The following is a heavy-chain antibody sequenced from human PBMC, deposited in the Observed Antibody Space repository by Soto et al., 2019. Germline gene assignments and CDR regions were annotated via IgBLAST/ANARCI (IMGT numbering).Heavy chain of an antibody. Sequence: GGSLRLSCAASGFTFNTFWMSWVRQSPGKGLEWVANIKHDGSETYYVDSVKGRFTISRDNAKNSLFLQMNTLRTEDTAVYYCARDFATHCSGSTCYPYAYWGQGALVTVS. J-gene: IGHJ4*02. D-gene: IGHD2-15*01. CDR3: ARDFATHCSGSTCYPYAY. V-gene: IGHV3-7*03. CDR1: GFTFNTFW. CDR2: IKHDGSET.